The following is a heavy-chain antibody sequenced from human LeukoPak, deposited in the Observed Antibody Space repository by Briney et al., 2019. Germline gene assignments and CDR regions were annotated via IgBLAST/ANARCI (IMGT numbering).Heavy chain of an antibody. CDR1: GFTFSSYS. J-gene: IGHJ6*03. CDR3: AREEWGVGDYYYYMDV. V-gene: IGHV3-21*01. Sequence: KSGGSLRLSCAASGFTFSSYSMNWVRQAPGKGLEWVSSISSSSSYIYYADSVKGRFTISRDNAKNSLYLQMNSLRAEDTAVYYCAREEWGVGDYYYYMDVRGKGTTVTVSS. D-gene: IGHD3-10*01. CDR2: ISSSSSYI.